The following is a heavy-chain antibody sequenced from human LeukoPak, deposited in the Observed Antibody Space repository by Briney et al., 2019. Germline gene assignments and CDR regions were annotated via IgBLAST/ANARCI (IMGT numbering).Heavy chain of an antibody. CDR1: GFTFSDHY. D-gene: IGHD2-8*01. V-gene: IGHV3-72*01. CDR3: ARESPTKMVYLISYYYYYYMDV. J-gene: IGHJ6*03. CDR2: TRNKANSYTT. Sequence: GGSLRLSCAASGFTFSDHYMDWVRQAPGKGLEWVGRTRNKANSYTTEYAASVKGRFTISRDDSKNSLYLQMNSLKTEDTAVYYCARESPTKMVYLISYYYYYYMDVWGKGTTVTVSS.